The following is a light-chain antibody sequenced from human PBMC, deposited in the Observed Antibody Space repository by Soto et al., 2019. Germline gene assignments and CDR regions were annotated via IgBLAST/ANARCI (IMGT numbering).Light chain of an antibody. J-gene: IGKJ4*01. Sequence: EIVMTQSPATLSVSPGERVTLSCRASQSVNTKLAWYQQRPGQAPRLLIYGASTRATDAPARFSGTGAGTEFTLTISSLQSEDFAIYYCQQYATWPQLTFGGGTKVEIK. CDR2: GAS. CDR1: QSVNTK. CDR3: QQYATWPQLT. V-gene: IGKV3-15*01.